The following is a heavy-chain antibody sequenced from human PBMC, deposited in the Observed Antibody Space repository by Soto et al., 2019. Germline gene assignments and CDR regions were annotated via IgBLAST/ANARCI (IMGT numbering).Heavy chain of an antibody. CDR2: INSDGSST. Sequence: LRLSCAASGFTFSSYWMHWVRQAPGKGLVWVSRINSDGSSTSYADSVKGRFTISRDNAKNTLYLQMNSLRAEDTAVYYCARSYSSGWYYYYGMDVWGQGTTVTVYS. CDR3: ARSYSSGWYYYYGMDV. D-gene: IGHD6-19*01. J-gene: IGHJ6*02. V-gene: IGHV3-74*01. CDR1: GFTFSSYW.